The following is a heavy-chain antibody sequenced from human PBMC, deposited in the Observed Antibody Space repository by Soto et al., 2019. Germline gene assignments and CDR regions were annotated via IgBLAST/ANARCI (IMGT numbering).Heavy chain of an antibody. CDR1: GFSFGSYA. V-gene: IGHV3-23*01. D-gene: IGHD3-3*01. CDR2: ISGSDGKT. Sequence: WSLRLSCAASGFSFGSYALSWVRQAPGKGLEWVSTISGSDGKTFYADSVKGRFSISRDTSQNTLYLQMNSLRADDTAIYYCARWSYLDYWGQGTRVTVYS. CDR3: ARWSYLDY. J-gene: IGHJ4*02.